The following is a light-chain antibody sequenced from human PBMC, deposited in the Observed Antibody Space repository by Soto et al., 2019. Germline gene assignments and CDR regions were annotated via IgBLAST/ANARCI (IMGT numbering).Light chain of an antibody. Sequence: QSALTQPPSASGSPGQSVTISCTGTGSDVGGYNYVSWYQKHPGKVPKRRISEVTQRPSGVPDRVSGSKSGNTASLTVSGLQAEYEADYYCISYVGSINFAVFGTGTKLTVL. CDR3: ISYVGSINFAV. V-gene: IGLV2-8*01. CDR1: GSDVGGYNY. J-gene: IGLJ1*01. CDR2: EVT.